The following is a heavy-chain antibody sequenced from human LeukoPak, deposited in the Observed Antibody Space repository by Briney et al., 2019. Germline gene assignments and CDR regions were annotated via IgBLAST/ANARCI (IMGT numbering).Heavy chain of an antibody. CDR2: ISGSGGST. J-gene: IGHJ3*02. V-gene: IGHV3-23*01. CDR3: AKDLVSSSWYGVIGAFDI. Sequence: GGSLRLSCAASGFTFSSYAMSWVRQAPGKGLEWVSAISGSGGSTYYADSVKGRFTISRDNSKNTLYLQMNSLRAEDTAVYYCAKDLVSSSWYGVIGAFDIWGQGTMVTVSS. D-gene: IGHD6-13*01. CDR1: GFTFSSYA.